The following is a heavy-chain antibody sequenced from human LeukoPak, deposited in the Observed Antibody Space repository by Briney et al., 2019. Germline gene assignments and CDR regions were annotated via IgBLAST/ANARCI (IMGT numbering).Heavy chain of an antibody. Sequence: ASVKVSCKVSGYRLTELYIYWVRQAPGEGPEWMGGFDPEDDRGIYAQKFQGRVTMTEDTSTNTAYMELSSLRSEDSAMYYCAAPSARSTVTTWSAFDLWSQGTMVTVSS. CDR3: AAPSARSTVTTWSAFDL. J-gene: IGHJ3*01. CDR2: FDPEDDRG. D-gene: IGHD4-17*01. CDR1: GYRLTELY. V-gene: IGHV1-24*01.